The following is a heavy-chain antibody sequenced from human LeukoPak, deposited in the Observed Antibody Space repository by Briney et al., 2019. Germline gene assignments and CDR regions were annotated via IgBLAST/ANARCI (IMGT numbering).Heavy chain of an antibody. J-gene: IGHJ6*02. CDR1: GGTFSSYA. V-gene: IGHV1-69*04. Sequence: ASVKVSCKASGGTFSSYAISWVRQAPGQGLEWMGRIIPILGIANYAQKFQGRVTITADKSTSTAYMELSSLRSEDTAVYYCASSSAKDEDYYYYYGMDVWGQGTTVTVSS. CDR2: IIPILGIA. CDR3: ASSSAKDEDYYYYYGMDV. D-gene: IGHD6-6*01.